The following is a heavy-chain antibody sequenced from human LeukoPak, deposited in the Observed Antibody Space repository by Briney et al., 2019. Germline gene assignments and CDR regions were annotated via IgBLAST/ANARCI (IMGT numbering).Heavy chain of an antibody. CDR3: ARLVYGDLNYFDY. CDR2: IHYSGST. Sequence: SETLSLTCTVSGGSINSYYWSWIRQPPGRGLEWIGSIHYSGSTSYNPSLRSRVTISVDTSKNQFSLKLSSVTAADTAVYYCARLVYGDLNYFDYWGQGTLVTVSS. J-gene: IGHJ4*02. CDR1: GGSINSYY. V-gene: IGHV4-59*08. D-gene: IGHD4-17*01.